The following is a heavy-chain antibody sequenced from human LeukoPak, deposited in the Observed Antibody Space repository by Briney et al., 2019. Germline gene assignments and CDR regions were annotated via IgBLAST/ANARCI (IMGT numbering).Heavy chain of an antibody. D-gene: IGHD3-10*01. CDR2: ISSSSSYI. Sequence: GGSLRLSCAASGFTFSSYSMNWVRQAPGKGLEWVSSISSSSSYIYYADSVKGRFTISRDNAKNSLYLQMNSLRAEDTAVYYCARDLGLSFGSGSYRNDYWGQGTLVTVSS. V-gene: IGHV3-21*01. J-gene: IGHJ4*02. CDR3: ARDLGLSFGSGSYRNDY. CDR1: GFTFSSYS.